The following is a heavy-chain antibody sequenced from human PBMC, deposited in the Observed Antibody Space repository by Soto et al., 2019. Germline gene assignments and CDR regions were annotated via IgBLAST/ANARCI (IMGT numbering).Heavy chain of an antibody. CDR2: INAGSGYT. CDR1: GYSFTSYA. V-gene: IGHV1-3*01. Sequence: ASVKVSCKASGYSFTSYAIHWVRQAPGQRLEWMGWINAGSGYTKYSQKFQGRVTITRDTSASTAYMELSSLRSEDAAVYYCAREWQSGSYKGNWFDPWGQGTLVTVSS. J-gene: IGHJ5*02. D-gene: IGHD1-26*01. CDR3: AREWQSGSYKGNWFDP.